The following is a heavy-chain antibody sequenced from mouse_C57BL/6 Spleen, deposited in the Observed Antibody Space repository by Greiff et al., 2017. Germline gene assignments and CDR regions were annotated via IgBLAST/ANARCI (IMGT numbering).Heavy chain of an antibody. Sequence: EVHLVESEGGLVQPGSSMKLSCTASGFTFSDYYMAWVRQVPEKGLEWVANINYDGSSTYYLNSLKSRFIISRDNTKNILYLQMSSLKSEDTATYYCARDYGRSPGLDFDIWGTGTTVTVSS. D-gene: IGHD1-1*01. V-gene: IGHV5-16*01. J-gene: IGHJ1*03. CDR2: INYDGSST. CDR3: ARDYGRSPGLDFDI. CDR1: GFTFSDYY.